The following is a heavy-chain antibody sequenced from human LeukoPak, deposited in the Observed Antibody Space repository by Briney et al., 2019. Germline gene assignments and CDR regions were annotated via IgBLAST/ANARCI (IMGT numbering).Heavy chain of an antibody. J-gene: IGHJ4*02. CDR2: INPNSGGT. V-gene: IGHV1-2*02. Sequence: ASVKVSCKASGFTFSGYYMHWVRQAPGQGFEWMGWINPNSGGTNFAQKFQGRVTMTRDTSINTVYMELSSLGSDDTAVYYCARESRDTAWSLDLWGQGTLVTVSS. D-gene: IGHD1-1*01. CDR1: GFTFSGYY. CDR3: ARESRDTAWSLDL.